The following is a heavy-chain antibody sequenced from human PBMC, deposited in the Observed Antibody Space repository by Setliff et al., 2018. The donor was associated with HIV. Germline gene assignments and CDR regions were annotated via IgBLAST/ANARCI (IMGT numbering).Heavy chain of an antibody. V-gene: IGHV3-48*01. CDR3: ARGGGKYCSGGSCSSRFHYYYYYMDV. J-gene: IGHJ6*03. D-gene: IGHD2-15*01. CDR2: ISSSTSTI. Sequence: PGGSLRLSCAASGFIFSSYSMNWVRQAPGKGLEWVSYISSSTSTIYYADSVKGRFTISRDNAKNSLYLQMNGLRAEDTAVYYCARGGGKYCSGGSCSSRFHYYYYYMDVWGKGTTVTAP. CDR1: GFIFSSYS.